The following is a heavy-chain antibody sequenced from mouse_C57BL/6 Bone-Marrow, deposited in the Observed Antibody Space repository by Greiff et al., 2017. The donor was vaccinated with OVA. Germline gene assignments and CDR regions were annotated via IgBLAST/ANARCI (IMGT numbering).Heavy chain of an antibody. J-gene: IGHJ1*03. D-gene: IGHD3-3*01. V-gene: IGHV1-64*01. CDR2: IHPNSGST. CDR1: GYTFTSYW. CDR3: ARGGGLDGYFDV. Sequence: VQLQQPGAELVKPGASVKLSCKASGYTFTSYWMHWVKQRPGQGLEWIGMIHPNSGSTNYNEKFKSKATLTVDKSSSTAYMQLSSLTSEDSAVYYGARGGGLDGYFDVWGTGTTVTVSS.